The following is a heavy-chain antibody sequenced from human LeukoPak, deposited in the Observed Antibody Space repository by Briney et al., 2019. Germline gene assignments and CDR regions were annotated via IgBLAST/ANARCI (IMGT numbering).Heavy chain of an antibody. Sequence: SETLSLTCTVSGGSISSYYWSWIRQPPGKGLEWIGCIYYSGSTNYNPSLKSRVTISVDTSKNQFSLKLSSMTAADTAVYYCARGFSGTSEPFDYWGQGTLVTVSS. V-gene: IGHV4-59*01. J-gene: IGHJ4*02. D-gene: IGHD1-26*01. CDR1: GGSISSYY. CDR3: ARGFSGTSEPFDY. CDR2: IYYSGST.